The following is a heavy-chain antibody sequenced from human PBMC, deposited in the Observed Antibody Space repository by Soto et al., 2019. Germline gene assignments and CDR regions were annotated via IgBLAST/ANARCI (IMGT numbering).Heavy chain of an antibody. Sequence: ASVKVSCKASGYTFTAYHMHWVRQAPGQGLEWMGIINPSLGRANYALKFQDRVAMTWDTSTSTVYMELTSLRSDDTAVYYCALTLRDHPPYYLDDWGQGTLVTVSS. V-gene: IGHV1-46*01. CDR3: ALTLRDHPPYYLDD. CDR1: GYTFTAYH. D-gene: IGHD2-21*02. J-gene: IGHJ4*01. CDR2: INPSLGRA.